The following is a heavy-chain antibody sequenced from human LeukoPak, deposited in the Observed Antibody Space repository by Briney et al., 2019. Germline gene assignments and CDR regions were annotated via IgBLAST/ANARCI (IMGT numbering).Heavy chain of an antibody. CDR3: AKDRFELGGIDY. J-gene: IGHJ4*02. Sequence: TGGSLRLSCAASGFTFSSYGMHWVRQAPGKGLEWVAFIRYDGSNKYYADSVKGRFTISRDNSKNTLYLQMNSLRAEDTAVYYCAKDRFELGGIDYWGQGTLVTVSS. CDR1: GFTFSSYG. D-gene: IGHD3-16*01. CDR2: IRYDGSNK. V-gene: IGHV3-30*02.